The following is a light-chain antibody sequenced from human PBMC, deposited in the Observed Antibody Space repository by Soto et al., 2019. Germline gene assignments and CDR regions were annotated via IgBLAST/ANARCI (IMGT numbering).Light chain of an antibody. CDR1: QSVSTY. J-gene: IGKJ5*01. CDR3: QQRANWPIT. Sequence: IVLTQSPATLSLSPGTRATLSCRASQSVSTYLAWYQQKPGQAPRLLLYDASNRASAIPVRFSGSGSGTDFTLTISSLEPEDFAVYYCQQRANWPITFGQGTRLEIK. CDR2: DAS. V-gene: IGKV3-11*01.